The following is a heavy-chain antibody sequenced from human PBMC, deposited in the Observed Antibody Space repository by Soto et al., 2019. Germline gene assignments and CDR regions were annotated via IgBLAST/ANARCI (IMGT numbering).Heavy chain of an antibody. CDR1: GFVFKNYE. Sequence: PGGSLRLSCVASGFVFKNYEMNWVRQAPGKGLEWISYISNSGNTIYVADSMRGRFTISRDNAKNSLFLQMNSLRADDTAVYYSATDTDKRAYYYGLDVWGQATTVTVSS. J-gene: IGHJ6*02. CDR3: ATDTDKRAYYYGLDV. CDR2: ISNSGNTI. D-gene: IGHD4-4*01. V-gene: IGHV3-48*03.